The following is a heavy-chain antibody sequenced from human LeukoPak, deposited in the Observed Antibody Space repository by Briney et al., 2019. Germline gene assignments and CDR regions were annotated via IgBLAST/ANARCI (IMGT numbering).Heavy chain of an antibody. Sequence: SETLSLTCTVSGGSINNYYWSWIRQPPGKGLEWVGYIYSSGSTNYKPSLQSRVTISVDTSKNQFSLKLSSVTAADTAVYYCARDGRRGGYSYGWHLDYWGQGTLVTVSS. CDR3: ARDGRRGGYSYGWHLDY. J-gene: IGHJ4*02. D-gene: IGHD5-18*01. V-gene: IGHV4-59*01. CDR2: IYSSGST. CDR1: GGSINNYY.